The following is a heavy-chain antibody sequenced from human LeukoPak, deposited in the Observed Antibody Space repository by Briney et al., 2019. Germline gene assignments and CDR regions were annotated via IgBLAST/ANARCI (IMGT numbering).Heavy chain of an antibody. CDR1: GGTFSSYA. Sequence: SVKVSCKASGGTFSSYAISWVRQAPGQGLEWMGRIIPILGIANYAQKFQGRVTITADKSTSTAYMELSSLRSEDTAVYYCARGVYYGSGSYSPLDYWGRGTLVTVSS. CDR3: ARGVYYGSGSYSPLDY. CDR2: IIPILGIA. J-gene: IGHJ4*02. V-gene: IGHV1-69*04. D-gene: IGHD3-10*01.